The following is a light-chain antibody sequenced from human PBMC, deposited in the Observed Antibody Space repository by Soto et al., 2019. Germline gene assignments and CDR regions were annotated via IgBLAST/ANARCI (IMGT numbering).Light chain of an antibody. CDR2: STS. Sequence: EIVLTQFPGTLSLSLGDRATLSCRTSQTGSSSDLAWYQQQPGRAPRLLIYSTSTRAAGIPDRFSGSGSGKDFTLTISSLEPEDFAVYYCQQYGTSLVFGQATRL. J-gene: IGKJ5*01. CDR1: QTGSSSD. V-gene: IGKV3-20*01. CDR3: QQYGTSLV.